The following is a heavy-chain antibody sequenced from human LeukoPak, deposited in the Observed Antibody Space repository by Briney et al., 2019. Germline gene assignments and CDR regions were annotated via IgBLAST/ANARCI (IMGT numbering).Heavy chain of an antibody. CDR1: GYTFTSYG. J-gene: IGHJ4*02. V-gene: IGHV1-18*01. CDR3: ASLTRSGSYDY. CDR2: ISAYNGNT. Sequence: ASVKVSCKASGYTFTSYGISWVRQAPGQGLEWMGWISAYNGNTNYAQKLQGRVTMTTDTSTSAAYMELSSLRSEDTAMYYCASLTRSGSYDYWGQGTLVTVSS. D-gene: IGHD1-26*01.